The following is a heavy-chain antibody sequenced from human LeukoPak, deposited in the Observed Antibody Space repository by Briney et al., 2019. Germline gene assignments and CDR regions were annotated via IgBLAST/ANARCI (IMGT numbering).Heavy chain of an antibody. J-gene: IGHJ6*03. CDR2: IKQDESER. D-gene: IGHD2-15*01. V-gene: IGHV3-7*01. Sequence: GGSLRLSCEGSGFSFSSYWMTWVRQSPGKGPEWVANIKQDESERYTVDSVKGRFTISRDNAKNSLYLQMNSLRAEDTAVYYCARAGCSGGSCYPYYYYYYMDVWGKGTTVTISS. CDR3: ARAGCSGGSCYPYYYYYYMDV. CDR1: GFSFSSYW.